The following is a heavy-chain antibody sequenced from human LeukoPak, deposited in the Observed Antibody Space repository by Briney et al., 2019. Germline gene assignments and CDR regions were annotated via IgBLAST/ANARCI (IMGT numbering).Heavy chain of an antibody. CDR3: ARGSGGYSYGYLYYYYMDV. Sequence: SETLSLTCTVSGGSISSYYWSWIRQPPGKGLEWIGYVYYSGSTNYNPSLKSRVTISVDTSKNQFSLKLSSVTAADTAVYYCARGSGGYSYGYLYYYYMDVWGKGTTVTVSS. V-gene: IGHV4-59*01. D-gene: IGHD5-18*01. CDR1: GGSISSYY. CDR2: VYYSGST. J-gene: IGHJ6*03.